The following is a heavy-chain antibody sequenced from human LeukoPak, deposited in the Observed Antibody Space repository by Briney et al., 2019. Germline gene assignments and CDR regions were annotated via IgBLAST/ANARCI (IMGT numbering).Heavy chain of an antibody. CDR2: INPSGGST. Sequence: ASVKVSCKASGYTFTSYDMHWVRQSPGQRLEWMGIINPSGGSTGYAQKFQGRVTMTRDTSTSTVYMELSSLRSEDTAVYYCTTRDGGYFDYWGQGTLVTVSS. V-gene: IGHV1-46*03. J-gene: IGHJ4*02. D-gene: IGHD2-21*02. CDR1: GYTFTSYD. CDR3: TTRDGGYFDY.